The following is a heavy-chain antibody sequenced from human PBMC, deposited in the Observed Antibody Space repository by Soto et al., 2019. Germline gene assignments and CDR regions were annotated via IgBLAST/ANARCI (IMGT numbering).Heavy chain of an antibody. CDR3: ARDRFVCYSSGWRHFYY. D-gene: IGHD6-19*01. J-gene: IGHJ4*02. CDR1: GYTFTSYG. V-gene: IGHV1-18*01. Sequence: GASVKVSCKASGYTFTSYGISWVRQAPGQGLEWMGWISAYNGNTNYAQKLQGRVTMTTDTSTSTTYMELRSLRSDDTAVYYCARDRFVCYSSGWRHFYYLGQGTLVTVSS. CDR2: ISAYNGNT.